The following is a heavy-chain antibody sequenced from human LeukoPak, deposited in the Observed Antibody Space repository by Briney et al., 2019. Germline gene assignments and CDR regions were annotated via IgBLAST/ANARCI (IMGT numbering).Heavy chain of an antibody. V-gene: IGHV4-31*03. CDR3: ARVWGVVPAAISDY. CDR2: IYYSGST. CDR1: DGSISSGGYY. J-gene: IGHJ4*02. D-gene: IGHD2-2*01. Sequence: SETLSLTCTVSDGSISSGGYYWSWIRQHPGKGLEWIGYIYYSGSTYYNPSLKSRVTISVDTSTNQFSLKLSSVTAADTAVYYCARVWGVVPAAISDYWGQGTLVTVSS.